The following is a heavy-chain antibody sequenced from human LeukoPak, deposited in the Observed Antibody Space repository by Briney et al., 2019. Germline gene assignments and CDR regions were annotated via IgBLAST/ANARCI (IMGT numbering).Heavy chain of an antibody. J-gene: IGHJ4*02. D-gene: IGHD3-10*01. V-gene: IGHV3-23*01. CDR2: ISDTGDST. CDR1: GFSFSSYA. Sequence: GGSLRLSCAASGFSFSSYAMNWVRQAPGKGLEWVSVISDTGDSTSYADSVKGRFTISRDNSENTLFLQMNSLRAEDTAVYYCAKDTYSVRGVTRDYWGQGTLVTVSS. CDR3: AKDTYSVRGVTRDY.